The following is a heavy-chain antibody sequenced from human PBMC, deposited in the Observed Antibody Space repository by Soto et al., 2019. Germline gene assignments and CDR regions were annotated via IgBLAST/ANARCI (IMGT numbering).Heavy chain of an antibody. CDR3: ARAMTTYQGDAFDI. CDR1: GFTFSSYS. V-gene: IGHV3-21*01. Sequence: GGSLRLSCAASGFTFSSYSMNWVRQAPGKGLEWVSSISSSSSYIYYADSVKGRFTISRDNAKNSLYLQMNSLRAEDTAVYYCARAMTTYQGDAFDIWGQGTMVTVSS. CDR2: ISSSSSYI. J-gene: IGHJ3*02. D-gene: IGHD4-17*01.